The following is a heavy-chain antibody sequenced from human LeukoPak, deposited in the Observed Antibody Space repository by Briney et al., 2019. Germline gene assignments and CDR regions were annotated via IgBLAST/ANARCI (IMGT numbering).Heavy chain of an antibody. V-gene: IGHV3-74*01. CDR2: IKSDGSAT. CDR1: EFSFSSYW. D-gene: IGHD2-2*03. J-gene: IGHJ4*02. Sequence: GGSLRLSCAGSEFSFSSYWMHWVRQPPEKGLEWVFSIKSDGSATAYADSVKGRFSMSTDSAKNTASLQMNSLRVKDTAMYYCAMDINGDLFPVWGQGTPVTVSS. CDR3: AMDINGDLFPV.